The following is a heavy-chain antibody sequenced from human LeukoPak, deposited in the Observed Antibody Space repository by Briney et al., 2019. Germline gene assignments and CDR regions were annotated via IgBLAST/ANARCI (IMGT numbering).Heavy chain of an antibody. Sequence: NPGGSLRLSCAVSGATFSTFWMHWLRHVPGKGPAWVSRTNPDGSRVDYADSVKGRFTISRDNARDTLYLQMNSLRVEDTAMYYCAFDFGGYSDTWGQGTLVTVSS. CDR1: GATFSTFW. D-gene: IGHD3-10*01. J-gene: IGHJ5*02. CDR2: TNPDGSRV. V-gene: IGHV3-74*01. CDR3: AFDFGGYSDT.